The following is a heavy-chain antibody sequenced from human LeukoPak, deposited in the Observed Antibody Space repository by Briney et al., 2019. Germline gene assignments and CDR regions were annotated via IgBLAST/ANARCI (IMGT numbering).Heavy chain of an antibody. J-gene: IGHJ4*02. CDR2: INPNSGGT. D-gene: IGHD1-1*01. Sequence: GASVKVSCKASGYTFTDYYMHWVRQAPGQGLEWMGWINPNSGGTNYTQKFQGRVTMTRDTSISTAYMELSRPRSDDTAVYYCARGGHKNLDQLGRRGDYWGQGTLVTVSS. CDR3: ARGGHKNLDQLGRRGDY. V-gene: IGHV1-2*02. CDR1: GYTFTDYY.